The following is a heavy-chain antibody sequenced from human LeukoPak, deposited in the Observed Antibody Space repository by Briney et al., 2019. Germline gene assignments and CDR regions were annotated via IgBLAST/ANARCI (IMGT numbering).Heavy chain of an antibody. D-gene: IGHD3-10*01. Sequence: GGSPRLSCAASGFTFPNYAMHWVRQVPGKGLEWVSGISWNSDTIGYADSVKGRFTLSRDNAKNSVYLQMNGLRPEDMALYFCAKAAGLGSYYSGIHYWGQGTLVTVSS. V-gene: IGHV3-9*03. CDR3: AKAAGLGSYYSGIHY. CDR1: GFTFPNYA. CDR2: ISWNSDTI. J-gene: IGHJ4*02.